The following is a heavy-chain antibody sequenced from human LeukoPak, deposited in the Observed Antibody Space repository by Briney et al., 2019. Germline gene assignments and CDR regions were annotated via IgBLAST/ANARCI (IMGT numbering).Heavy chain of an antibody. CDR3: ARRLTYDSRAYYCLDY. J-gene: IGHJ4*02. CDR1: GYSFTSYW. Sequence: GESLKISCKGSGYSFTSYWIGWVRQKPGKGLEWMGIIFPGDSDTRYSPSFQGQVTISADKSISTTYLQWSSLKASDTAMYYCARRLTYDSRAYYCLDYWGQGTLVTVSS. D-gene: IGHD3-22*01. CDR2: IFPGDSDT. V-gene: IGHV5-51*01.